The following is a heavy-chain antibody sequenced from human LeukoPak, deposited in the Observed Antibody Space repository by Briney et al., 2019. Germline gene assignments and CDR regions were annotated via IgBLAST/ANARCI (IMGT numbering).Heavy chain of an antibody. CDR2: IYPGDSDI. D-gene: IGHD5-12*01. CDR3: AKAGYSSIALGYYYYMDV. J-gene: IGHJ6*03. Sequence: GESLKISCKASGYSFTSYWIGWVRQKPGKGLEWMGIIYPGDSDIRYSRPFLRQVTISVDKTNTTAYLQWSSLKASDTAIYYCAKAGYSSIALGYYYYMDVWGKGTTVTVSS. CDR1: GYSFTSYW. V-gene: IGHV5-51*01.